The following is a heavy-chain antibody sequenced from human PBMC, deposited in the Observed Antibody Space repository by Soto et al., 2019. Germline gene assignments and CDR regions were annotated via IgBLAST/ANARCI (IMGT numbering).Heavy chain of an antibody. CDR3: ARDGYGDYEGQFDY. V-gene: IGHV1-69*08. D-gene: IGHD4-17*01. CDR1: GGTFSSYT. Sequence: QVQLVQSGAEVKKPGSSVKVSCKASGGTFSSYTISWVRQAPGQGLEWMGRIIPILGIANYAQKFQGRVPIYTQKSTSTAYMERSSLRSEDTAVYYCARDGYGDYEGQFDYWGQGSMVTVSS. J-gene: IGHJ4*02. CDR2: IIPILGIA.